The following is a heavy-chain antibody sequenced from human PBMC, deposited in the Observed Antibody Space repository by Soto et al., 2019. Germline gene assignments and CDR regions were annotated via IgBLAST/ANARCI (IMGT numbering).Heavy chain of an antibody. CDR3: ARKSSSSSWFDP. CDR1: GYTFFSYG. J-gene: IGHJ5*02. V-gene: IGHV1-18*01. D-gene: IGHD6-6*01. CDR2: ISTYNGNT. Sequence: ASVKVSCKASGYTFFSYGISWVRQAPGQGLEWMGWISTYNGNTNYAQKLQDRVTMTTDTSTRTAYMELRSLRSDDTAVYYCARKSSSSSWFDPWGQGTLVTVSS.